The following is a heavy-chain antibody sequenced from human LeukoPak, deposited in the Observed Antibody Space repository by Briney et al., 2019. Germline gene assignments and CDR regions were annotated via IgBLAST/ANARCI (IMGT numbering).Heavy chain of an antibody. V-gene: IGHV3-23*01. Sequence: PGGSLRLSCAASGFTFSSYAMSWVRQAPGKGLEWVSTISGSGGNTYYADSVKGHFIISRDNSKNTLYLQMNSLRAEDTAVYYCAKILLLVDEDYWGQGTLVTVSS. CDR1: GFTFSSYA. D-gene: IGHD2-8*01. CDR3: AKILLLVDEDY. CDR2: ISGSGGNT. J-gene: IGHJ4*02.